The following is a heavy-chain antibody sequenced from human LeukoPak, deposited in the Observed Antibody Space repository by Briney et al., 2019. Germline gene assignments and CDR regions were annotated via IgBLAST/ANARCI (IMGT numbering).Heavy chain of an antibody. CDR3: ARYGDYGGVAYFDF. D-gene: IGHD4-23*01. CDR2: IYTSRSA. CDR1: GGSISGYY. Sequence: PSETLSLTCTVSGGSISGYYWSWVRQPAGKGLEYIGRIYTSRSANYNPSLKSRVTMSLDMSQNQFSLKLTSVTPADTAVYYCARYGDYGGVAYFDFWGQGTLVTVSS. V-gene: IGHV4-4*07. J-gene: IGHJ4*02.